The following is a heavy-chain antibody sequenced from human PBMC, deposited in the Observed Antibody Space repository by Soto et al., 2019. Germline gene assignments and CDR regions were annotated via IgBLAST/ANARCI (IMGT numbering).Heavy chain of an antibody. Sequence: QVQLVESGGGVVQPGRSLRLSCAASGFTFSSYGMHWVRQAPGKGLEWVAVIWYDGSNKYYADSVKGRFTISRDNSKNTLYLQMNSLRAEDTAVYYCAREGNTGYCSSTSCPYYMDVWGKGTTVTVSS. D-gene: IGHD2-2*01. CDR1: GFTFSSYG. CDR3: AREGNTGYCSSTSCPYYMDV. CDR2: IWYDGSNK. J-gene: IGHJ6*03. V-gene: IGHV3-33*01.